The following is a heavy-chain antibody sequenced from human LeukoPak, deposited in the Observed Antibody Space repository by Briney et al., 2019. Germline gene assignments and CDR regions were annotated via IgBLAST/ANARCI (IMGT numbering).Heavy chain of an antibody. D-gene: IGHD3-22*01. J-gene: IGHJ6*03. V-gene: IGHV1-69*13. CDR2: IIRIFGTA. Sequence: GASVKVSCKASGGTFSSYAISWVRQAPGPGLEWMGGIIRIFGTANYAQKFQGRVTITADESTSTAYMELSSLRSEDTAVYYCATGRFGGWLSNDYYYYYMDVWGKGTTVTVSS. CDR1: GGTFSSYA. CDR3: ATGRFGGWLSNDYYYYYMDV.